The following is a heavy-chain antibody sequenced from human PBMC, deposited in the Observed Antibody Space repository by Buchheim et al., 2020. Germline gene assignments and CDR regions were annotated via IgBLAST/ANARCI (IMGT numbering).Heavy chain of an antibody. CDR2: ISSSSSTI. J-gene: IGHJ4*02. V-gene: IGHV3-48*01. CDR3: ARSAVTITSPFDY. D-gene: IGHD4-17*01. Sequence: EVQLVESGGGLVQPGGSLRLSCAASGFTFSSYSMNWVRQAPGKGLEWVSYISSSSSTIYYADSVTGRFTISRDNAKNSLYLQMNSLRAEDTAVYYCARSAVTITSPFDYWGQGTL. CDR1: GFTFSSYS.